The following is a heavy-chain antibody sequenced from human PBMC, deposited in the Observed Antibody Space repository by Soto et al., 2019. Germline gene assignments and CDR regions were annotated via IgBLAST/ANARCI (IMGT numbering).Heavy chain of an antibody. J-gene: IGHJ4*02. CDR3: ARPGDCCGAGIYYGEIDN. CDR2: ISAYNGNT. CDR1: SYTFTSYG. Sequence: QVQLVQSGAEVKKPGASVKVSCKASSYTFTSYGITWVRQAPGQGLEWMGWISAYNGNTNYAQQLPGRVTMTRDSSSTTEMLELRRLGSDATTEYYRARPGDCCGAGIYYGEIDNWGQGTLVTVSS. D-gene: IGHD3-10*01. V-gene: IGHV1-18*01.